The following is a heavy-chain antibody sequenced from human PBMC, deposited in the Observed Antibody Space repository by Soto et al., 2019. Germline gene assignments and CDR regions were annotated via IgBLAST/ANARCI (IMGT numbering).Heavy chain of an antibody. CDR3: ARADLLAGYHSVYFDY. CDR1: GGSISSYY. D-gene: IGHD2-15*01. V-gene: IGHV4-59*01. CDR2: IYYSGST. J-gene: IGHJ4*02. Sequence: SETLSLTCTVSGGSISSYYWSWIRQPPGKGLEWIGYIYYSGSTNYNPSLKSRVTISVDTSKNQFSLKLSSVAAADTAVYYCARADLLAGYHSVYFDYWGQGTLVTVSS.